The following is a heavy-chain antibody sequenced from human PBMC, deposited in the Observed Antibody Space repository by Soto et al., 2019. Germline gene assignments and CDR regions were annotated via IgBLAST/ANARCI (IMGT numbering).Heavy chain of an antibody. J-gene: IGHJ4*02. D-gene: IGHD6-19*01. CDR2: ISGNGGYT. CDR1: GITSSTTA. V-gene: IGHV3-23*01. Sequence: GGSLRLSCVPSGITSSTTAMSWVRQAPGQGLEWVSGISGNGGYTYYAASVRGRFSISRDNSKNSLFLHMSSLREEDTAIYSCAKRSSAWPGNFDSWGQGTLVTVSS. CDR3: AKRSSAWPGNFDS.